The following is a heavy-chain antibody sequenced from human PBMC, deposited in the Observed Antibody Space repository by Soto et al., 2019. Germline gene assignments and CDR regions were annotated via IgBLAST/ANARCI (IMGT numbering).Heavy chain of an antibody. CDR3: ARDPYYDSSGPTFDY. CDR1: GFTLSDYW. V-gene: IGHV3-74*01. J-gene: IGHJ4*02. Sequence: GGSLRLSCAASGFTLSDYWIHWVRQVPGKGLLWVSRISVDGGDTTYADSVKGRFTISRDNSKNTLYLQMNSLRAEDTAVYYCARDPYYDSSGPTFDYWGQGTLVTVSS. CDR2: ISVDGGDT. D-gene: IGHD3-22*01.